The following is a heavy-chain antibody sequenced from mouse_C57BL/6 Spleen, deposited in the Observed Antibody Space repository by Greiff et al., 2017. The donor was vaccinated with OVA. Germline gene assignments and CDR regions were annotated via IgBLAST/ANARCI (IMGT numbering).Heavy chain of an antibody. CDR2: IYPGDGDT. V-gene: IGHV1-82*01. CDR1: GYAFSSSW. J-gene: IGHJ2*01. Sequence: VQLQQSGPELVKPGASVKISCKASGYAFSSSWMNWVKQRPGKGLEWIGRIYPGDGDTNYNGKFKGKATLTADKSSSTAYMQLSSLTSEDSAVYYCARGGYYYGSSLYYFDYWGQGTTLTVSS. D-gene: IGHD1-1*01. CDR3: ARGGYYYGSSLYYFDY.